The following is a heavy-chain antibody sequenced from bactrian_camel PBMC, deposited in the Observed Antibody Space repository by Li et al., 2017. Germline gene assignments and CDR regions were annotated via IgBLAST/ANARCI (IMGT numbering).Heavy chain of an antibody. Sequence: HVQLVESGGGSVQAGGSTRLSCSVTGYVFSVYCMGWYRQAPGKEREGVALIFTGGGYTRYSDSVKGRFTISRNNAKNTVYLQMNSLKPEDTAMYYCAAGPPPNWSNNWNRLNPSAYTYWGQGTQVTVS. V-gene: IGHV3S54*01. D-gene: IGHD8*01. CDR2: IFTGGGYT. CDR3: AAGPPPNWSNNWNRLNPSAYTY. CDR1: GYVFSVYC. J-gene: IGHJ4*01.